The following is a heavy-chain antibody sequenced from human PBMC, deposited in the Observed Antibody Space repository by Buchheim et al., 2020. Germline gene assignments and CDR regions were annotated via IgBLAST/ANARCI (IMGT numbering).Heavy chain of an antibody. CDR1: GFTFGDYA. CDR3: TRLVGRASGAEPLY. CDR2: IRTKAYGGTT. V-gene: IGHV3-49*03. Sequence: EVQLVESGGDLVQPGRSLRLSCTTSGFTFGDYAVSWFRQAPGKGLEWVGFIRTKAYGGTTEYAASVKGRFTISRDDSKSVATLQLNSLKTEDTAVYYCTRLVGRASGAEPLYWGQGTL. D-gene: IGHD2-15*01. J-gene: IGHJ4*02.